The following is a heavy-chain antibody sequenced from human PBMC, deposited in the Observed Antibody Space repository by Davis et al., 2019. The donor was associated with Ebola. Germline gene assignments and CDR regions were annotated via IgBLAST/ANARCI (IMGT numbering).Heavy chain of an antibody. V-gene: IGHV3-53*01. CDR1: GFTVSSNY. CDR2: IYSGGST. D-gene: IGHD4-17*01. J-gene: IGHJ6*02. CDR3: ARRDGDYYYYGMDV. Sequence: GESLKISCAASGFTVSSNYMSWVRQAPGKGLEWVSIIYSGGSTYYADSVKGRFTISRHNSKNTLYLQMNSLRAEDTAVYYCARRDGDYYYYGMDVWGQGTTVTVSS.